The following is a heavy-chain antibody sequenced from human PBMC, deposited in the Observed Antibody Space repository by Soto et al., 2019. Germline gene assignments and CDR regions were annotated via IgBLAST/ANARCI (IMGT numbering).Heavy chain of an antibody. J-gene: IGHJ6*03. D-gene: IGHD3-3*01. CDR1: GGSISSYY. CDR2: IYYSGST. CDR3: ARGQTGITIFGVQYYYYIDV. Sequence: QVQLQESGPGLVKPSETLSLTCTVSGGSISSYYWSWIRQPPGKGLEWIGYIYYSGSTNHNPSLKSRVTISVDTSKNQFSLKLSSVTAADTAVYYCARGQTGITIFGVQYYYYIDVWGKGTTVTVSS. V-gene: IGHV4-59*01.